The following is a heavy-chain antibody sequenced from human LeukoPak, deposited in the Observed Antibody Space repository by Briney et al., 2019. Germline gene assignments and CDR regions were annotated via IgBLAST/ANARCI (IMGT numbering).Heavy chain of an antibody. CDR2: IDGASTFI. V-gene: IGHV3-21*05. D-gene: IGHD4-23*01. J-gene: IGHJ4*02. CDR1: GFTFRSYN. Sequence: GGSLRLSCAAFGFTFRSYNMIWVRQAPGKGLEWVSNIDGASTFIYYADSVKGRFTISRDNAKNSLYLQMNSLGAEDTAVYYCVRSDGGNPLTNWGQGTLVTVSS. CDR3: VRSDGGNPLTN.